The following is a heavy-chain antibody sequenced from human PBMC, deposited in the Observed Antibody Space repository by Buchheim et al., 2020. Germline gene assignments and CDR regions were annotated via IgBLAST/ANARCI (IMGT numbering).Heavy chain of an antibody. CDR3: AREDCSGGSCYQYYFDY. J-gene: IGHJ4*02. D-gene: IGHD2-15*01. CDR1: GYTFTGYY. CDR2: INPNSGGT. V-gene: IGHV1-2*04. Sequence: QVQLVQSGAEVKKPGASVKVSCKASGYTFTGYYMHWVRQAPGQGLEWMGWINPNSGGTNYAQKFQGWVTMTRDTPISTAYMELSRLRSDDTAVYYCAREDCSGGSCYQYYFDYWGQGTL.